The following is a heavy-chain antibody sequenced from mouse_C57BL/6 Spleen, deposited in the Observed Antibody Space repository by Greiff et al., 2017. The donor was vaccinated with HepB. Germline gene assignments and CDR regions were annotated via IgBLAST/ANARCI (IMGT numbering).Heavy chain of an antibody. V-gene: IGHV1-82*01. D-gene: IGHD4-1*01. CDR2: IYPGDGDT. Sequence: VQRVESGPELVKPGASVKISCKASGYAFSSSWMNWVKQRPGKGLEWIGRIYPGDGDTNYNGKFKGKATLTADKSSSTAYMQLSSLTSEDSAVYFCASGTWYFDYWGQGTTLTVSS. CDR1: GYAFSSSW. CDR3: ASGTWYFDY. J-gene: IGHJ2*01.